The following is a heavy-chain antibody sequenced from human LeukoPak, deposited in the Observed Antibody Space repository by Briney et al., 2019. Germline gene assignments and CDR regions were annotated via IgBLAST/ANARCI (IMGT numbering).Heavy chain of an antibody. V-gene: IGHV1-18*04. Sequence: ASVKVSCKVVAYDFTGYHIHWARQAPGQGLEWMGWISGYNGETNYVQKFQGRVTMTTDSSTSTAYMELRSLRSDDTAVYYCAREEGGNYYYMDVWGKGTTVTVSS. CDR3: AREEGGNYYYMDV. CDR1: AYDFTGYH. D-gene: IGHD3-16*01. J-gene: IGHJ6*03. CDR2: ISGYNGET.